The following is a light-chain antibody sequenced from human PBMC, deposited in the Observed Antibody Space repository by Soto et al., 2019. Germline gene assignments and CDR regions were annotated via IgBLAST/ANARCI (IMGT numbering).Light chain of an antibody. CDR1: HSISSK. CDR2: GAS. V-gene: IGKV3-20*01. CDR3: QQYGSSPPT. J-gene: IGKJ1*01. Sequence: IVVTQSPATLSVYPGERATLSCMASHSISSKLAWYQQRPGQAPRLLIYGASTRATGVPARFSGSGSGTDFTLTISRLEPEDFAVYYCQQYGSSPPTFGQGTKVDIK.